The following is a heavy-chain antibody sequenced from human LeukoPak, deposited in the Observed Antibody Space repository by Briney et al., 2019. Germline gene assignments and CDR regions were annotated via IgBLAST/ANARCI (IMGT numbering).Heavy chain of an antibody. Sequence: GGSLRLSCAASGFTFSSYAMSWVRQAPGKGLEWVSAISGSGSTYYADSVKGRFTISRDNAKNSLYLQMNSLRAEDTALYYCAKDNGVSFDPWGQGTLVTVSS. V-gene: IGHV3-23*01. J-gene: IGHJ5*02. CDR3: AKDNGVSFDP. D-gene: IGHD2-8*01. CDR2: ISGSGST. CDR1: GFTFSSYA.